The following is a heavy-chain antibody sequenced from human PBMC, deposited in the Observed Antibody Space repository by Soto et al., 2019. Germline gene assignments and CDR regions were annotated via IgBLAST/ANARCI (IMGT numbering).Heavy chain of an antibody. Sequence: EVQLVESGGGLVQPGGSLKISRAASGFTFSGSAMHWVRPASGKGPGWGGRIRSKANSFATAYAASVKGRFTISRDDSKNTAYLQMNSLKTEDTAVYYCTSYTDSSGYYYYYGMDVWGQGTTVTVSS. CDR2: IRSKANSFAT. CDR3: TSYTDSSGYYYYYGMDV. V-gene: IGHV3-73*01. D-gene: IGHD3-22*01. J-gene: IGHJ6*02. CDR1: GFTFSGSA.